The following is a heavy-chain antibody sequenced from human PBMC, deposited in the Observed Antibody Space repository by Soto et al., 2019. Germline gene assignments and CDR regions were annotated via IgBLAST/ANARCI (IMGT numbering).Heavy chain of an antibody. CDR1: GFTFSDYT. CDR3: VRRQITLRFLMEVHHSPLDV. Sequence: QVQLVESGGGVVQPGGSLRLSCAASGFTFSDYTMHWVRQAPGKGLEWVTMISYDGNIQYFGDSVKGRFAISRDNSKRTLSLKINNLRAEDTVFYYCVRRQITLRFLMEVHHSPLDVWGHGTTVPVS. V-gene: IGHV3-30*09. D-gene: IGHD3-3*01. CDR2: ISYDGNIQ. J-gene: IGHJ6*02.